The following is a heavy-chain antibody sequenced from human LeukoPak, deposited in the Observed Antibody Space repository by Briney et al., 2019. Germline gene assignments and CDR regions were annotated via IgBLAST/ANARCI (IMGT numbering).Heavy chain of an antibody. CDR2: MNPNSGNT. Sequence: AASVKVSCKASGYTFTSYDINWVRQATGQGLEWMGWMNPNSGNTGYAQKFQGRVNMTRNTSISTAYMELSSLESEDTAVYYCARRRSGSSGPPSDHWGQGTLDTVSS. J-gene: IGHJ4*02. D-gene: IGHD6-6*01. CDR3: ARRRSGSSGPPSDH. CDR1: GYTFTSYD. V-gene: IGHV1-8*01.